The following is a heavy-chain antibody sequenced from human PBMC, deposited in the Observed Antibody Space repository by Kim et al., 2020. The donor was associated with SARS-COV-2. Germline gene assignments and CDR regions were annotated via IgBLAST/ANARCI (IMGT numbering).Heavy chain of an antibody. CDR2: TYYTGRS. V-gene: IGHV4-31*03. Sequence: SETLSLTCTVSDDSIISPIYFWNWIRQHPGKGLEWIGYTYYTGRSYSNPSLKSRVFMSVDTSKRQFSLNLSSVTAADTAVYFCARMPVSYCGKDCYRDGFDFGG. D-gene: IGHD2-21*02. CDR1: DDSIISPIYF. J-gene: IGHJ3*01. CDR3: ARMPVSYCGKDCYRDGFDF.